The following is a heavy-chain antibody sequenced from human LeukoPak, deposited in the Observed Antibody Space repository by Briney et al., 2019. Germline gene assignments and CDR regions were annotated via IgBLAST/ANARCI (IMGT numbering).Heavy chain of an antibody. CDR3: AKAPKTTVYYFDY. V-gene: IGHV3-53*01. D-gene: IGHD4-11*01. CDR1: GFTVRSNY. CDR2: IYGGGNT. J-gene: IGHJ4*02. Sequence: PGGSLRLSCAASGFTVRSNYMSWVRQTPGKGLEWVSVIYGGGNTYYADSVKGRFTISRDNSKNTLYLQMNSLRAEDTAVYYCAKAPKTTVYYFDYWGQGTLVTVSS.